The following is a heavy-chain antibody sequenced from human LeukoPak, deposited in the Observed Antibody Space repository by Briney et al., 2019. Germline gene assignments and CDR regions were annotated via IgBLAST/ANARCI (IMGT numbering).Heavy chain of an antibody. D-gene: IGHD6-6*01. J-gene: IGHJ5*02. V-gene: IGHV1-2*02. CDR3: ARDLADSSSSPNRPKRNWFDP. CDR1: GYTSTAYY. Sequence: SLKVSSKAPGYTSTAYYMHWVRQAPGQGLEWMGWINPNSVGTNNAQRFQGRVTMTRDTSITTAYIELSRLRSDHTAVYYCARDLADSSSSPNRPKRNWFDPWGQGTLVTVHS. CDR2: INPNSVGT.